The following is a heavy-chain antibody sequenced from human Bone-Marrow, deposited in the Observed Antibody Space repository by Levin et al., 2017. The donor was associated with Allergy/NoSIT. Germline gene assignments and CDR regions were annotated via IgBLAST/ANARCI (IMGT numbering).Heavy chain of an antibody. J-gene: IGHJ6*03. CDR3: ARSHGVGYYYYYMDV. V-gene: IGHV4-61*09. CDR1: GGSIRNANNY. CDR2: FYISGST. Sequence: SQTLSLPCTVSGGSIRNANNYWSWIRQPAGKGLEWIGHFYISGSTDYNPSLKSRVTISVDTSKNQFSLNLRSVTAADTAVYYCARSHGVGYYYYYMDVWGKGTTVTVSS. D-gene: IGHD3-10*01.